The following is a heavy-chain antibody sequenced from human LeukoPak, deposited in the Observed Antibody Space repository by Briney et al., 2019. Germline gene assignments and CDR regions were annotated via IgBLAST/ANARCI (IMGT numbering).Heavy chain of an antibody. J-gene: IGHJ3*02. CDR2: ISSSSSYI. D-gene: IGHD3-10*01. CDR1: GFTFSSYS. Sequence: GGSLRLSCAASGFTFSSYSMNWVRQAPGKGLEWVLSISSSSSYIYYADSVKGRFTISRDNAKNSLYLQMNSLRAEDTAVYYCARALDFVLLWFGEWVDAFDIWGQGTMVTVSS. CDR3: ARALDFVLLWFGEWVDAFDI. V-gene: IGHV3-21*01.